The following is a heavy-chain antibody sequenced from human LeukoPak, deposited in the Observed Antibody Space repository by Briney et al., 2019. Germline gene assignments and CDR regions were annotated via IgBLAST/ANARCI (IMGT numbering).Heavy chain of an antibody. D-gene: IGHD2-8*01. V-gene: IGHV3-11*01. CDR2: ISSSGTTM. CDR3: VRATAVYYFDY. CDR1: GFSFSDYH. Sequence: PGGSLRLSCAASGFSFSDYHMDWIRQAPGKGLEWVSHISSSGTTMYYADSVKGRFTISRDNSMNSLYLQMNSLRDEDTAVYYCVRATAVYYFDYWGQGTLVTVSS. J-gene: IGHJ4*02.